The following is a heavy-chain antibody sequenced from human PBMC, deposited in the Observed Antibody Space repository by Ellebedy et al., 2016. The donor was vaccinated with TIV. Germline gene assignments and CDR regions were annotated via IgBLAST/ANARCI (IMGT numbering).Heavy chain of an antibody. J-gene: IGHJ4*02. D-gene: IGHD1-26*01. CDR3: ARHVGWELPYFDY. Sequence: SETLSLTCSVSGDSLNIYYWSWIRQPPGKGLEWIGYIYYSGSTNYNPSLKSRVAISVDTSKNQFSLKLSSVTAADTAVYYCARHVGWELPYFDYWGQGTLVTVSS. CDR1: GDSLNIYY. V-gene: IGHV4-59*08. CDR2: IYYSGST.